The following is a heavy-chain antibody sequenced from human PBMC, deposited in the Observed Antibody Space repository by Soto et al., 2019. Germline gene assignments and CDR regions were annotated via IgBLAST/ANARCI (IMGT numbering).Heavy chain of an antibody. CDR2: INPETGGT. CDR3: ARAVGTVLVLTQDSLDI. CDR1: GYTFTNYS. D-gene: IGHD2-15*01. V-gene: IGHV1-46*03. J-gene: IGHJ3*02. Sequence: QVQLVQSGAEVKKPGASFKVACKASGYTFTNYSVDWVRQAPGRVLECLGVINPETGGTNDAQPFQGRVTMTRDTSTCTAYMELNGRRSEDTAVYFCARAVGTVLVLTQDSLDIWGQGTMVTGS.